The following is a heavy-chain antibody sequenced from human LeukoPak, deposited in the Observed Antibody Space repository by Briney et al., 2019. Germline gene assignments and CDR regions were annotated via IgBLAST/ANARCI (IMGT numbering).Heavy chain of an antibody. J-gene: IGHJ4*02. CDR3: ARRSGYGDSRRPFDY. CDR2: MSDGST. D-gene: IGHD4-17*01. Sequence: SETLSLTCIVSGASISSGSYYWGWIRQPPGKGLEWIATMSDGSTFYSPSLKSRVTISVDTSQNQFSLKLGSVTAADTAVYYCARRSGYGDSRRPFDYWGQGTLVTVSS. V-gene: IGHV4-39*01. CDR1: GASISSGSYY.